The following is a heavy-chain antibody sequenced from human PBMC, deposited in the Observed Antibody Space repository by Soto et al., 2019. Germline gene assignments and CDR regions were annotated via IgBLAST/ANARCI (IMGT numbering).Heavy chain of an antibody. CDR3: ARDSCIAANCSVCIDA. D-gene: IGHD6-6*01. CDR2: TYYRSKWYN. Sequence: SQTLSLTCAIPGDSVSSNSAAWNWIRQSPSRGLEWLGRTYYRSKWYNDYAVSVKSRITINPATSKNHVSLQMKSGTHEYTAVYYWARDSCIAANCSVCIDAWGQGTTV. V-gene: IGHV6-1*01. J-gene: IGHJ6*02. CDR1: GDSVSSNSAA.